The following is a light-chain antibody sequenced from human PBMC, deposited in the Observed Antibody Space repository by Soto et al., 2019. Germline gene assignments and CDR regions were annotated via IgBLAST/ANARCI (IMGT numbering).Light chain of an antibody. V-gene: IGKV1-5*03. CDR3: QQYNSYPYT. J-gene: IGKJ2*01. CDR2: KAS. Sequence: DIQMTQSPSILSASVGDEVTIACRASQSVTLWLTWYQQKPGKAPKLLLYKASTLESGVPSRFSGNGSETDFTLTISSLQPDDIGTYYCQQYNSYPYTFGQGTKLEIK. CDR1: QSVTLW.